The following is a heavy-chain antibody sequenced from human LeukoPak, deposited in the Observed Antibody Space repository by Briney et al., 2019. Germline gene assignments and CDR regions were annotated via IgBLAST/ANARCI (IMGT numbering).Heavy chain of an antibody. Sequence: SETLSLTCTVSGGSISSSHWSWIRQPPGKGLEWIGNIHTSGGTNYSPSLKSRVTISADTSRNQFSLKLSSVTAADTAVYYCARGTSTVVTPNYYYYYCMDVWSKGTTVTVSS. CDR2: IHTSGGT. V-gene: IGHV4-4*09. D-gene: IGHD4-23*01. J-gene: IGHJ6*03. CDR3: ARGTSTVVTPNYYYYYCMDV. CDR1: GGSISSSH.